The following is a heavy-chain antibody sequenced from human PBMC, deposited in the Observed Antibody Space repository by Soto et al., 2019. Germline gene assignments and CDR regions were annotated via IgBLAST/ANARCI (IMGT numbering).Heavy chain of an antibody. D-gene: IGHD2-2*01. CDR1: GFTFSDYA. CDR3: ATTPYCSTTSCYTYDYDMDV. Sequence: EVQLLESGGGLIQPEGSLRLSCVASGFTFSDYAMSWVRQAPGKGLEWISTISGSRGTTYYADSVKGRFTISRDNSKNTLDLHMNSLSADDTAVYYCATTPYCSTTSCYTYDYDMDVWGQGTTVTVSS. CDR2: ISGSRGTT. J-gene: IGHJ6*02. V-gene: IGHV3-23*01.